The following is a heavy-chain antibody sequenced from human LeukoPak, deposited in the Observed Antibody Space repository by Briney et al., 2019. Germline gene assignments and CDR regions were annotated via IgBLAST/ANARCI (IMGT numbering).Heavy chain of an antibody. CDR3: AKDIKPAASAFDI. J-gene: IGHJ3*02. CDR2: ISWNSGSI. CDR1: GFTFDDYA. V-gene: IGHV3-9*01. D-gene: IGHD6-13*01. Sequence: PGGSLRLSCAASGFTFDDYAMHWVRHAPGEGLEWVSGISWNSGSIGYADSVKGRFTISRDNAKNSLYLQMNSLRAEDRALYYCAKDIKPAASAFDIWGQGTMVTVSS.